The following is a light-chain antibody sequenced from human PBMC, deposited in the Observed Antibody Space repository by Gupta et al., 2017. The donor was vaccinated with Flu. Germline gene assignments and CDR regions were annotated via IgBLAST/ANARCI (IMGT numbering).Light chain of an antibody. CDR2: DVS. CDR1: SSDVGGYNY. V-gene: IGLV2-14*04. CDR3: SSYTSSSTPWV. Sequence: ITISCTGTSSDVGGYNYVSWYQQHPGKAPKLMRYDVSNRPSGVSNRFSGSKSGNTASLTISGLQAEDEADYYCSSYTSSSTPWVFGGGTKLTVL. J-gene: IGLJ3*02.